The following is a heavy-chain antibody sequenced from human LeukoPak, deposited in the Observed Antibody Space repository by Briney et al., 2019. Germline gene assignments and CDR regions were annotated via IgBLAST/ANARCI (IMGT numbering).Heavy chain of an antibody. CDR3: ARKFGY. V-gene: IGHV3-48*01. Sequence: GGSLRLSCAASGFTFSSYSMNWVRQAPGKGLEWVSYISDSGSTIYYADSVKGRFTVSRDNAKNSLYLQMSSLRAEDSAVYYCARKFGYWGQGTLVTVSS. CDR2: ISDSGSTI. J-gene: IGHJ4*02. CDR1: GFTFSSYS.